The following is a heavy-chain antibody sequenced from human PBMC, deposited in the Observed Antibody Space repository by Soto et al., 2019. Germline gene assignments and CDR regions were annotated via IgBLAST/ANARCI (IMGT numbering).Heavy chain of an antibody. CDR1: GRSMSSNY. CDR2: VFYGGT. Sequence: QVHLQESGPGLVQPSETLSLTCSVSGRSMSSNYWSXXRXXXXPGLEWLGYVFYGGTDYNPSLGGRVSMSVETSKSQFSLKLTSVTVADTAVYYCASYRGALYFESWGPGILVTVSA. CDR3: ASYRGALYFES. V-gene: IGHV4-59*01. D-gene: IGHD3-16*01. J-gene: IGHJ4*02.